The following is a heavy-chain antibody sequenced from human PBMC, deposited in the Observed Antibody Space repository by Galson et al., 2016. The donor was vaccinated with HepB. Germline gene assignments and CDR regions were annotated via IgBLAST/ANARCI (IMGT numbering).Heavy chain of an antibody. CDR1: GFTFSTYW. CDR2: ISHGEYT. D-gene: IGHD3-3*01. V-gene: IGHV4-4*02. CDR3: AQNGYYAIEY. J-gene: IGHJ4*02. Sequence: LRLSCAGSGFTFSTYWMTWVRQPPGKGLEWIGEISHGEYTNYNPSLRSRVTISVDKSKNQFSLNLSLVTAADTAIYYFAQNGYYAIEYWGQGTLVTVSS.